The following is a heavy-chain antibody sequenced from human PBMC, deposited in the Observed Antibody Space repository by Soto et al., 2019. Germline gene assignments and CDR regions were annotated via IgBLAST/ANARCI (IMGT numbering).Heavy chain of an antibody. V-gene: IGHV3-21*01. D-gene: IGHD3-22*01. CDR2: ISSSSSYI. J-gene: IGHJ3*02. Sequence: EVQLVESGGGLVKPGGSLRLSCAASGFTFSSYSMNWVRQAPGKGLEWVSSISSSSSYIYYADSVKGRFTISRDNAKNSLCLQMNSLRAEDTAVYYCARGYHYYDSSGYDKWDAFDICCQVTMVTVSS. CDR3: ARGYHYYDSSGYDKWDAFDI. CDR1: GFTFSSYS.